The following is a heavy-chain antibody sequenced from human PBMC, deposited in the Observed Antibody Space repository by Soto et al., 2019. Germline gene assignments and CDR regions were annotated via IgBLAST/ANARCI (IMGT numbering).Heavy chain of an antibody. J-gene: IGHJ6*02. Sequence: QVQLVQSGAEVKKPGSSVKVSCKASGGTFSSYAISWVRQAPGQGLEWMGGIIPIFGTANYAQKFQGRVTITADESTSTAYMELSSLRSEDTAVYYCAREITVIVVVTPLGYYGMDVWGQGTTVTVSS. CDR1: GGTFSSYA. D-gene: IGHD3-22*01. CDR2: IIPIFGTA. CDR3: AREITVIVVVTPLGYYGMDV. V-gene: IGHV1-69*01.